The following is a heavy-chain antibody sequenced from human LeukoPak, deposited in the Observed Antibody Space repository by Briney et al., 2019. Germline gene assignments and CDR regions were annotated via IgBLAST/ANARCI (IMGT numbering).Heavy chain of an antibody. D-gene: IGHD6-13*01. Sequence: GASVKVSCKASGYTFTSYGISWVRQAPGQGLEWMGWINPNSGGTNYAQKFQGRVTMTRDTSISTAYMELSRLRSDDTAVYYCARDPAAAGTGALYYFDYWGQGTLVTVSS. CDR2: INPNSGGT. CDR1: GYTFTSYG. J-gene: IGHJ4*02. CDR3: ARDPAAAGTGALYYFDY. V-gene: IGHV1-2*02.